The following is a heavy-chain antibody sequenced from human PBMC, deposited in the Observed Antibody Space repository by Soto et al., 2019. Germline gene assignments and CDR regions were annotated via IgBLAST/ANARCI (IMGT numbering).Heavy chain of an antibody. CDR3: ARRESYDILTGYYHFDY. D-gene: IGHD3-9*01. V-gene: IGHV4-39*01. Sequence: SETLSVTWSVSGGSSSSSGHYWGWIRQPPGKGLEWIGNIFYSGSTYYNPSLKSRVTISVDTSKNQFSLKLSSVTAADTAVYYCARRESYDILTGYYHFDYWGQGTLVTVSS. J-gene: IGHJ4*02. CDR2: IFYSGST. CDR1: GGSSSSSGHY.